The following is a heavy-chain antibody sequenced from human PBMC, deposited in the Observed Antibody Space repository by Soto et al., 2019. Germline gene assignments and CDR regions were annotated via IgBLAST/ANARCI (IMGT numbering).Heavy chain of an antibody. CDR1: GGSFSGYY. CDR2: INHSGST. V-gene: IGHV4-34*01. CDR3: ARVGPHGGYYYGMDV. J-gene: IGHJ6*02. Sequence: SETLSLTCAAYGGSFSGYYWSWIRQPPGKGLEWIWEINHSGSTNYNPSLKSRVTISVDTSKNQFSLKLSSVTAADTAVYYCARVGPHGGYYYGMDVWGQGTTVTVSS.